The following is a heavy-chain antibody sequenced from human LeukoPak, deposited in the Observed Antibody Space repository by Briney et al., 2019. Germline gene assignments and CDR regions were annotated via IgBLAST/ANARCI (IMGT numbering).Heavy chain of an antibody. J-gene: IGHJ6*02. Sequence: TSETLSLTCTVSSGSISSRNYYWGWVRQSPGKGLEWIGSIYYSGNTYYNPSLRSRVTVSKDTSENYFSLKLSSVTAADTAVYYCARGQYVLRFLEWLSGPPSGSMDVWGQGTTVTVSS. CDR1: SGSISSRNYY. D-gene: IGHD3-3*01. CDR2: IYYSGNT. CDR3: ARGQYVLRFLEWLSGPPSGSMDV. V-gene: IGHV4-39*02.